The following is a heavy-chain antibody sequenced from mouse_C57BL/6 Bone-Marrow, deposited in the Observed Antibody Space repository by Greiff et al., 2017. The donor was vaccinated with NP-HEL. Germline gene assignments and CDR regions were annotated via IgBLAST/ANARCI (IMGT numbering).Heavy chain of an antibody. Sequence: EVKLVESGGGLVKPGGSLKLSCAASGFTFSSYAMSWVRQTPEKRLEWVATISDGGSYTYYPDNVKGRFTISRDNAKNNLYLQMSHLKSEDTAMYYCAHTGVYYGRSWYFDVWGTGTTVTVSS. J-gene: IGHJ1*03. CDR1: GFTFSSYA. CDR2: ISDGGSYT. CDR3: AHTGVYYGRSWYFDV. D-gene: IGHD1-1*01. V-gene: IGHV5-4*03.